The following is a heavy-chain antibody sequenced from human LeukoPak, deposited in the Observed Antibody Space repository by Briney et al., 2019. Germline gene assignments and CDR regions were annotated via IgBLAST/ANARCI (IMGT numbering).Heavy chain of an antibody. CDR2: IYNTGRT. CDR3: PRQGELAIDY. D-gene: IGHD1-26*01. V-gene: IGHV4-59*08. CDR1: GGPITNYY. J-gene: IGHJ4*02. Sequence: SETLSLTCSVSGGPITNYYWSWVRQSPGKGLEWIGFIYNTGRTNYNPSLQSRVTMSIDTSKNQFSLKLSSVTAADTAVYYCPRQGELAIDYWGQGTLVTVSS.